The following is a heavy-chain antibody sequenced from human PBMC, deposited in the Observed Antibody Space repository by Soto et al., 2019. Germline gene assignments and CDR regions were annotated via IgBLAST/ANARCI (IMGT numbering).Heavy chain of an antibody. V-gene: IGHV3-30-3*01. Sequence: GGSLRLSCAASGFTFSSYAMHWVRQAPGKGLEWVAVISYDGSNKYYADSVKGRFTISRDNSKNTLYLQMNSLRAEDTAVYYCARTYSGSYYVTDYWGQGTLVTVSS. CDR3: ARTYSGSYYVTDY. J-gene: IGHJ4*02. D-gene: IGHD1-26*01. CDR1: GFTFSSYA. CDR2: ISYDGSNK.